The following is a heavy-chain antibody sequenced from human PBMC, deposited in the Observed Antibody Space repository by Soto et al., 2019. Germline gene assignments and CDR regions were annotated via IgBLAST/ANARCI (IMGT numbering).Heavy chain of an antibody. CDR2: IYYSGST. CDR3: ARIDYSNYYFDP. J-gene: IGHJ5*02. Sequence: SETLSLTCTVSGGSISSGDYYWRWIRPPPGKGLEWIGYIYYSGSTYYNPSLKSRVTISVDTSKNQSSLKLSSVTAADTAVYYCARIDYSNYYFDPWGQGTLVTVS. CDR1: GGSISSGDYY. V-gene: IGHV4-30-4*01. D-gene: IGHD4-4*01.